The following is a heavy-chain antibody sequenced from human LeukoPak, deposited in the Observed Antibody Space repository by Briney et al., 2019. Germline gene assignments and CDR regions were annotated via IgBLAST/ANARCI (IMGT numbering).Heavy chain of an antibody. V-gene: IGHV1-46*01. CDR2: INPSGGST. J-gene: IGHJ4*02. Sequence: ASVKVSCKASGYTFTSYYMHWVRQAPGQGLEWMGIINPSGGSTGYAQKFQGRVTMTRDTSTSTVYMELSSLRSEDTAVYYCARDQVGGDTAMVDILDYWGQGTLVTVSS. CDR3: ARDQVGGDTAMVDILDY. CDR1: GYTFTSYY. D-gene: IGHD5-18*01.